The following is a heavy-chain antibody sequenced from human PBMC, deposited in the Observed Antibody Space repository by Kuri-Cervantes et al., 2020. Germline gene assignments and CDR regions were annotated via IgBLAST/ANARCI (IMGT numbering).Heavy chain of an antibody. CDR3: ARVGRLGQARGGSWFDP. J-gene: IGHJ5*02. Sequence: GESLKISCAASGYTFTGYYMHWVRQAPGQGLEWMGWINPNSGGTNYAQKFQGRVTMTRDTSISTAYMELSRLRSDDTAVYYCARVGRLGQARGGSWFDPWGQGTLVTVSS. V-gene: IGHV1-2*02. CDR2: INPNSGGT. D-gene: IGHD3-10*01. CDR1: GYTFTGYY.